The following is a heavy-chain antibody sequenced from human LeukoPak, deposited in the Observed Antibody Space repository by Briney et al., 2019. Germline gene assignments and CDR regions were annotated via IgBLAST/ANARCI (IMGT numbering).Heavy chain of an antibody. D-gene: IGHD3-3*01. CDR1: GYTFTSYG. J-gene: IGHJ6*02. CDR2: ISAYNGNT. CDR3: ARDPGTYYDFWSGYYLDYYYYYGMDV. Sequence: ASVKVSCKASGYTFTSYGISWVRQAPGQGLEWMGWISAYNGNTNYAQKLQGRVTMTTDTSTRTAYMELRSLRSDDTAVYYCARDPGTYYDFWSGYYLDYYYYYGMDVWGQGTTVTVSS. V-gene: IGHV1-18*01.